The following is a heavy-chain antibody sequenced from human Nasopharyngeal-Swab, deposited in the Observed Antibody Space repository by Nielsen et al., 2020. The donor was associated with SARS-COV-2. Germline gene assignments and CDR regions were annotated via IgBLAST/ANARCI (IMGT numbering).Heavy chain of an antibody. D-gene: IGHD6-13*01. CDR3: ARDAKAAADYFDY. CDR1: GGTFSSYA. CDR2: IIPIFGTA. J-gene: IGHJ4*02. Sequence: SVKVSCKASGGTFSSYAISWVRQAPGQGLEWMGGIIPIFGTANYAQKFQGRVTTTADESTSTAYMELSSLRSEDTAVYYCARDAKAAADYFDYWGQGTLVTVSS. V-gene: IGHV1-69*13.